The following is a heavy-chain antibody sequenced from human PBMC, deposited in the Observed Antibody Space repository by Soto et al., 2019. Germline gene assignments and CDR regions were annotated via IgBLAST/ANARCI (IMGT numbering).Heavy chain of an antibody. V-gene: IGHV4-34*01. CDR3: ARESHDILTGPPWVWYFDL. J-gene: IGHJ2*01. CDR2: INDRGSI. CDR1: GGSFSGFY. D-gene: IGHD3-9*01. Sequence: QVQLQQWGAGPLRPLETLSLTCGVSGGSFSGFYWAWIRQSLGKGLEWIGEINDRGSINYNPSLNSRVSISVDTSKNHYSLNLRSVTAADTAVYYCARESHDILTGPPWVWYFDLWGRGTLVTVSS.